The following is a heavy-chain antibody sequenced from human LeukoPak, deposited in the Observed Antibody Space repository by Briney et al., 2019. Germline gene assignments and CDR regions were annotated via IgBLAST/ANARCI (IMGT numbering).Heavy chain of an antibody. J-gene: IGHJ5*02. D-gene: IGHD4-11*01. CDR2: INPSGGST. CDR3: ARVVSAPTALGGWFDP. V-gene: IGHV1-46*01. CDR1: GYTFTSYY. Sequence: GVSVKVSCKASGYTFTSYYMHWVRQAPGQGLEWMGIINPSGGSTSYAQKFQGRVTMTRDTSTSTVYMELSSLRSEDTAVYYCARVVSAPTALGGWFDPWGQGTLVTVSS.